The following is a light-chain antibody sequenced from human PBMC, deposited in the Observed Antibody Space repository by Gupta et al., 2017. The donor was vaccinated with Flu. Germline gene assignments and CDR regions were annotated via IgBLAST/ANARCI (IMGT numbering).Light chain of an antibody. J-gene: IGKJ4*01. CDR3: QQRSSLPFT. CDR1: QVIGNY. CDR2: DAS. V-gene: IGKV3-11*01. Sequence: GERATLSCRASQVIGNYLAWYQQKPGQAPRLLIYDASNRATGFPARFSGSGSGTDFTLTISSLQPEDFAVYYCQQRSSLPFTFGEGPRWRSN.